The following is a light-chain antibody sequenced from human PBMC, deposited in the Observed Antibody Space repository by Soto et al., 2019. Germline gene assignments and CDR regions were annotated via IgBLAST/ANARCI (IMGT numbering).Light chain of an antibody. CDR2: SAS. V-gene: IGKV1-39*01. J-gene: IGKJ1*01. CDR1: QSISGY. CDR3: QQSYSTPPT. Sequence: DIQMTQSPSSLSASVGDRVTITCRASQSISGYLNWYQQKPGKAPKLLIYSASNLQSGVPSRFSGSGSGTDFTLTVSSLQPEDFATYYCQQSYSTPPTFGQGTKVEIK.